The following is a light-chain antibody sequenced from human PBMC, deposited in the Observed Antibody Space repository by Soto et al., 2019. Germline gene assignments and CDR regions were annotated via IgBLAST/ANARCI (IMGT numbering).Light chain of an antibody. V-gene: IGLV1-51*01. CDR1: GSNVGHSY. Sequence: QSVLTQPPSVSAAPGQWVTISCSGSGSNVGHSYVSWYQQFPGTAPRLLIYENNKRPSGIPDRFSGSKSGTSATLDIAGLQTGDEADYYCGTWDNSLSDMLFGGGTQLTVL. J-gene: IGLJ3*02. CDR3: GTWDNSLSDML. CDR2: ENN.